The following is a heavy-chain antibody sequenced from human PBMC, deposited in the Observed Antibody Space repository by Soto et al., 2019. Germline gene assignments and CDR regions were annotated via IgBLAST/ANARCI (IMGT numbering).Heavy chain of an antibody. CDR3: AKGDSSGFFAPSSGYSTPDH. CDR1: GYSFTSYW. Sequence: GESLKISCKGSGYSFTSYWIGWVRQMPGKGLEWMGIIYPGDSDTRYSPSFQGQVTISADKSISTAYLQWSSLRVDDTATYYCAKGDSSGFFAPSSGYSTPDHWGQGTLVTVSS. CDR2: IYPGDSDT. D-gene: IGHD3-3*01. V-gene: IGHV5-51*01. J-gene: IGHJ5*02.